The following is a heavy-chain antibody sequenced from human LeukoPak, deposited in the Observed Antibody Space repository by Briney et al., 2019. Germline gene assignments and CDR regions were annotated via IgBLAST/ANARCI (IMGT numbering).Heavy chain of an antibody. V-gene: IGHV4-39*07. Sequence: SETLSLTCTVSGGSISSSSYYWGWIRQPPGKGLEWIGSIYYSGSTYYNPSLKSRVTISVDTSKNQFSLKLSSVTAADTAVYYCASYLTYYYDSSGYYVFDYWGQGTLVTVSS. D-gene: IGHD3-22*01. CDR2: IYYSGST. CDR3: ASYLTYYYDSSGYYVFDY. CDR1: GGSISSSSYY. J-gene: IGHJ4*02.